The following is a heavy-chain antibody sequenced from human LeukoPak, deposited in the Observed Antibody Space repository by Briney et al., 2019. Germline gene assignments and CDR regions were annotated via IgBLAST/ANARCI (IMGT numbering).Heavy chain of an antibody. CDR2: IYPDDSDT. J-gene: IGHJ4*02. Sequence: GESLKISCQGSGFTFTNYWIGWVRQMPGKGLEWMGIIYPDDSDTRYSPSFQGLVTISADKSTSTTYLQWSSLKASDTAMYYCARRGYSFGYDYWGQGTLVTVSS. D-gene: IGHD5-18*01. CDR1: GFTFTNYW. V-gene: IGHV5-51*01. CDR3: ARRGYSFGYDY.